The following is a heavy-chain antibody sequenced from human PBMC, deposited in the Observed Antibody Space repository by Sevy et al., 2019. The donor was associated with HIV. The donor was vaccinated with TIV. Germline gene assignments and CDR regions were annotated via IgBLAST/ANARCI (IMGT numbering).Heavy chain of an antibody. J-gene: IGHJ4*02. Sequence: SETLSLTCTVSGGSISSFYWNWIRQSPGKGLEWIGYISYSGSTNYNPSLKSRVTISVDTSKNQFSLKLSSVTAADTAVYYCAIGIFSYGYWREFDYWGQGNLVTVSS. CDR1: GGSISSFY. CDR3: AIGIFSYGYWREFDY. D-gene: IGHD5-18*01. CDR2: ISYSGST. V-gene: IGHV4-59*01.